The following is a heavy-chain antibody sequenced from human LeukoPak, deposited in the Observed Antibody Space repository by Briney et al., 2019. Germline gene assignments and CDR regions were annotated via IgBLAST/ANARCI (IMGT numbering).Heavy chain of an antibody. D-gene: IGHD3-10*02. CDR2: ISHSGGAE. CDR3: ARDYVFAFDY. V-gene: IGHV3-48*01. CDR1: GSSFSTYS. Sequence: GGSLSLSCAASGSSFSTYSMNWVRQAPGKGLEWISYISHSGGAEHYTDSVKGRFTISRDNAKNALYLQMNGLRAEDTAVYFCARDYVFAFDYWSQGTRVTVSS. J-gene: IGHJ4*02.